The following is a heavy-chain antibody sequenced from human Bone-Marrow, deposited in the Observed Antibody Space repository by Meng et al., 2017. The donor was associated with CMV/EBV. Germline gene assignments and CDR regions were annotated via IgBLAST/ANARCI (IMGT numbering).Heavy chain of an antibody. V-gene: IGHV3-30*02. CDR2: IRWDASNK. D-gene: IGHD2-2*01. CDR3: AKVVALYQDGKHYFDY. CDR1: GFTFKNYA. Sequence: GGSLRLSCVASGFTFKNYAMHWVRQAPGKGLEWGAFIRWDASNKDYTDSVKGRFSVSRDNSRNTLYLQMDSLRIEDTAVYHCAKVVALYQDGKHYFDYWGLGTRVTVSS. J-gene: IGHJ4*01.